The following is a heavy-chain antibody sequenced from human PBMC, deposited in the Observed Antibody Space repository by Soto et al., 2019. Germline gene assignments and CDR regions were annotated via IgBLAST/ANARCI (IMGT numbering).Heavy chain of an antibody. CDR1: GYTFTSYP. V-gene: IGHV1-3*04. Sequence: ASVKVSCKASGYTFTSYPIHWVRQAPGQRLEWMGWINTGNDYAVSVKGRITINPDTSNNQLSLQLNSVTPDDTAVYYCARLIGNSWLDSWGQGTLVTVSS. CDR2: INTGNDYA. CDR3: ARLIGNSWLDS. D-gene: IGHD2-8*01. J-gene: IGHJ5*01.